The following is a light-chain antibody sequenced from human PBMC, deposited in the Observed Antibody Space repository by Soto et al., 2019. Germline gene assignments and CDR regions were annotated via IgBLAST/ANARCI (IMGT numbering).Light chain of an antibody. V-gene: IGLV6-57*04. CDR3: QSYDSSNHAV. J-gene: IGLJ7*01. Sequence: NFMLTQPHSVAESPGKTVTISCTRSSGSIASNYVQWYQQRPGSAPTTVIYEDNQRPSGVPDRFSGSIDSSSNSTPLTSAGLKTEDEADYYRQSYDSSNHAVFGGGTQLTVL. CDR2: EDN. CDR1: SGSIASNY.